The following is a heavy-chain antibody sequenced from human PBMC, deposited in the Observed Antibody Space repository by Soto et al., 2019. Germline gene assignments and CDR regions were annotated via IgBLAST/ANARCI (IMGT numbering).Heavy chain of an antibody. V-gene: IGHV3-7*01. J-gene: IGHJ4*02. CDR2: IKQDGSEK. CDR1: GFTFNNYW. CDR3: AKNNRYCSSTNCFVFDY. D-gene: IGHD2-2*01. Sequence: EVQLVESGGGLVQPGGSLRLSCAASGFTFNNYWMSWVRQAPGKGLEWVANIKQDGSEKYYVDSVKGRFTISRDNAKNSLYLQMNSLRAEDTAVYYCAKNNRYCSSTNCFVFDYWGQGILVTVSS.